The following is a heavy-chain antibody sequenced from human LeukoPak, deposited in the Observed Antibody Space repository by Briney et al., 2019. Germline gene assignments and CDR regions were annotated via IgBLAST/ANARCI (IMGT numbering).Heavy chain of an antibody. CDR1: GGSISSYY. V-gene: IGHV4-59*12. Sequence: SETLSLTCTVSGGSISSYYWSWIRQPPGKGLEWIGYIYYSGSTNYNPSLKSRVTISVDTSKNQFSLKLSSVTAADTAVYYCARETRWLQFVDYWGQGTLVTVSS. J-gene: IGHJ4*02. CDR3: ARETRWLQFVDY. CDR2: IYYSGST. D-gene: IGHD5-24*01.